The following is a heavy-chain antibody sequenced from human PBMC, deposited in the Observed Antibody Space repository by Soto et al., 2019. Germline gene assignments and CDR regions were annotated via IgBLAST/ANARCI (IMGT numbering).Heavy chain of an antibody. CDR1: GGSINNYY. V-gene: IGHV4-59*08. D-gene: IGHD1-7*01. CDR3: ARHSWELRKTFDY. CDR2: IYYAGSS. J-gene: IGHJ4*01. Sequence: QVQLQESGPGLVKPSETLSLTCTVSGGSINNYYWSWIRQPPGEGLEWIGSIYYAGSSNYNPSLNSRVTISLDTSKNHFSLKLSSVPAADTAVYYCARHSWELRKTFDYWGQGTLVTVSS.